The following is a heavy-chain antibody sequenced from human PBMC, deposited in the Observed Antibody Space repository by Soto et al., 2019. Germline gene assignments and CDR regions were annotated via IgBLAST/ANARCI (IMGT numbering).Heavy chain of an antibody. CDR3: TTGGDIVVVPAAMGYYYYMDV. J-gene: IGHJ6*03. V-gene: IGHV3-15*01. CDR2: IKSKTDGGTT. CDR1: GFTYSNAW. Sequence: EVQLVESGGGLVKPGGSLRLSCAASGFTYSNAWMSWVRQAPGKGLEWVGRIKSKTDGGTTDYAAPVKGRFTISRDDSKTTLYLKMNSLKTEDTAVYYCTTGGDIVVVPAAMGYYYYMDVWGKGTTVTVS. D-gene: IGHD2-2*01.